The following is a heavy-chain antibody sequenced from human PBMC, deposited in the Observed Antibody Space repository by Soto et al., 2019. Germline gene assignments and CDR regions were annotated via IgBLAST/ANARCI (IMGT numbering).Heavy chain of an antibody. Sequence: PSETLSLTCTVSGGSISSDSYYWGWIRQSPEKGLEWIASISYSGSTYYNPSLKSLVAISVDTSKNQFSLKVDSVTAADTAVYYCARGLLAYCGGDCALFDSWGQGIMLTVSS. CDR3: ARGLLAYCGGDCALFDS. CDR1: GGSISSDSYY. J-gene: IGHJ4*02. V-gene: IGHV4-39*07. D-gene: IGHD2-21*02. CDR2: ISYSGST.